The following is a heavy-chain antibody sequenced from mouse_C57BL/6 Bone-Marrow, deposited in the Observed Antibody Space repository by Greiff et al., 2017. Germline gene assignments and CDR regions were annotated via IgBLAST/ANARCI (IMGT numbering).Heavy chain of an antibody. CDR3: ARWTLWYPS. CDR1: GYTFTSYW. CDR2: IHRNSGST. D-gene: IGHD2-1*01. V-gene: IGHV1-64*01. Sequence: QVQLLQPGAELVKPGASVKLSCEASGYTFTSYWMHWVKQRPGQGLEWIGIIHRNSGSTKYNEKFKSKATLTIDKSSSTPYMQLSSMTFEDSAVYYWARWTLWYPSWGQGTLVTVSA. J-gene: IGHJ3*01.